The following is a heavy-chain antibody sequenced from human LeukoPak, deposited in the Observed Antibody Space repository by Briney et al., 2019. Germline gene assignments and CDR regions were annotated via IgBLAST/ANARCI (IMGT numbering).Heavy chain of an antibody. Sequence: SETLSLACTVSGGSISSSSYYWGWIRQPPGKGLEWIGSIYYSGSTYYNPSLKSRVTISVDTSKNQFSLKLSSVTAADTAVYYCAARGIYSSSSHDYWGQGTLVTVSS. CDR1: GGSISSSSYY. D-gene: IGHD6-6*01. CDR3: AARGIYSSSSHDY. J-gene: IGHJ4*02. CDR2: IYYSGST. V-gene: IGHV4-39*01.